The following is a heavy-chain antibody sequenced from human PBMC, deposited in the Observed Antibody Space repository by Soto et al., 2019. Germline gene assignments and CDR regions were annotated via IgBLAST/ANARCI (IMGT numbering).Heavy chain of an antibody. CDR2: ISPYNGKT. J-gene: IGHJ6*02. CDR3: ATGIGGWFGVAYYYGMDV. D-gene: IGHD3-10*01. CDR1: GYTFTSYG. Sequence: QVQLVQSGAEVKKPGASVKVSCKASGYTFTSYGISWVRQAPGQELEWMGWISPYNGKTNYAQKLQGRVTMTTDTTTGTAYMDIRSLRSNDTAVYYCATGIGGWFGVAYYYGMDVWGQGTTVTVSS. V-gene: IGHV1-18*01.